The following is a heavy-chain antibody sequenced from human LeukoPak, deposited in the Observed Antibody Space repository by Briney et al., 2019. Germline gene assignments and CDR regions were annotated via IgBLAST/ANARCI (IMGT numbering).Heavy chain of an antibody. J-gene: IGHJ4*02. CDR3: ASRPYAFWGGPFDY. Sequence: GGSLRLSCAASGVTFSRHVMHWVRQAPGKGLEWVAFIPSDGSDKYYADSVKGRFTISRDNSRNTLYPQMNSLTADDTAVYYCASRPYAFWGGPFDYWGQGTLVAVSS. CDR2: IPSDGSDK. CDR1: GVTFSRHV. D-gene: IGHD3-3*01. V-gene: IGHV3-30*02.